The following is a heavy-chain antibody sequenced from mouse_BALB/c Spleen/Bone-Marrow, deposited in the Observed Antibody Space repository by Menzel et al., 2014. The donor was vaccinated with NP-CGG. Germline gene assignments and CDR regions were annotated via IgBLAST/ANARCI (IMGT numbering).Heavy chain of an antibody. J-gene: IGHJ4*01. D-gene: IGHD4-1*01. Sequence: QVQLQQSGPGLVSPSQSLSIPCTVSGFSLTGYGLNWVRQPPGKGLEWLGMIWGDGSTDYNSALKSRLSISKDNSKSQVFLKMNSLQTDDTARYYCARTLGHYAMDYWGQGTSVTVSS. V-gene: IGHV2-6-7*01. CDR2: IWGDGST. CDR3: ARTLGHYAMDY. CDR1: GFSLTGYG.